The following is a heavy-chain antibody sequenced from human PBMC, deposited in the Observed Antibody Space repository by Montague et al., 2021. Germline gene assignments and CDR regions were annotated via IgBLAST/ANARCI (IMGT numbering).Heavy chain of an antibody. CDR2: ITLDGSST. V-gene: IGHV3-74*01. Sequence: SLSLSCSASGFRFSSYWMHLVRQAPGKGLLWVSRITLDGSSTTFADSVKGRFTTSRDNAKATLYLQMNSLRVEDTAVYYCARNLASAAPGAFDIWGQGTMATVSS. CDR1: GFRFSSYW. CDR3: ARNLASAAPGAFDI. J-gene: IGHJ3*02. D-gene: IGHD6-13*01.